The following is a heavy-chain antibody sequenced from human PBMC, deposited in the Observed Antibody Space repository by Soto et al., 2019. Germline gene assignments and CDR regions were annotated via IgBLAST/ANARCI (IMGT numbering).Heavy chain of an antibody. CDR2: ISWNSGSI. J-gene: IGHJ4*02. D-gene: IGHD3-22*01. V-gene: IGHV3-9*01. Sequence: EVQLVESGGGLVQPGRSLRLSCAASGFTFDDYAMHWVRQAPGKGLEWVSGISWNSGSIGYADSVKGRFTMSRDNAKNSLYLHMNSLRAEDTALYYCAKSRGLLLHLDYWGQGTLVTVSS. CDR3: AKSRGLLLHLDY. CDR1: GFTFDDYA.